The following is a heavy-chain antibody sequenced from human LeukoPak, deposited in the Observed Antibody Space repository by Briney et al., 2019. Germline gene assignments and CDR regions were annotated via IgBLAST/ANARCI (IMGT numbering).Heavy chain of an antibody. CDR1: GFTVSSNY. Sequence: GGSLTLSCAASGFTVSSNYMSWVRQAPGKGLEWVSVIYSGDSTYYADSVKGRFTISRDNSKITLYLQMNSLRAEDTAVYYCARDSGPDAFDIWGQGTMVTVSS. CDR2: IYSGDST. J-gene: IGHJ3*02. D-gene: IGHD1-26*01. CDR3: ARDSGPDAFDI. V-gene: IGHV3-66*02.